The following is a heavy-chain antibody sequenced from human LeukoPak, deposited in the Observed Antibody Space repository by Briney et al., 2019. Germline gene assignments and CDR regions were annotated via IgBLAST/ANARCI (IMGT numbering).Heavy chain of an antibody. Sequence: GGSLRLSCAASGFTYSSYGMHWVRQAPGKGLEWVAVISYDGSNTYYADSVKGRFTISRDNSKNMLYLQMNSLRAEDTAVYYCAKPYYYGSRSYMDYWGQGTLVTVSS. D-gene: IGHD3-10*01. CDR3: AKPYYYGSRSYMDY. J-gene: IGHJ4*02. CDR2: ISYDGSNT. V-gene: IGHV3-30*18. CDR1: GFTYSSYG.